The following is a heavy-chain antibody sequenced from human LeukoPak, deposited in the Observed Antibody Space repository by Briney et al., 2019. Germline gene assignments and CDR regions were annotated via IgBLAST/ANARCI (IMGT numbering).Heavy chain of an antibody. CDR3: ARRTTSAFDI. J-gene: IGHJ3*02. D-gene: IGHD1-1*01. V-gene: IGHV3-21*01. CDR2: ISGDSTYI. Sequence: GGSLRLSRAGSGFTFSRHNMNWVRQAPGKGLEWISSISGDSTYIHYADSVKGRFTISRDDAKNSLYLQMNSLRAEGTAVYYCARRTTSAFDIWGQGTMVTLSP. CDR1: GFTFSRHN.